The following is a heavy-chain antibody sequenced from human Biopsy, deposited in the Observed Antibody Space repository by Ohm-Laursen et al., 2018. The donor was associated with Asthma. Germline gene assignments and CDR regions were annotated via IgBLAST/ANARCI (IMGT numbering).Heavy chain of an antibody. J-gene: IGHJ6*02. CDR3: ARVDTIFGVVIPIYYYYGMDV. CDR1: GFTFSSYS. CDR2: ISSSSSYI. Sequence: GSLRLSCAASGFTFSSYSMNWVRQAPGKGLEWVSSISSSSSYIYYADSVKGRFTISRVNAKNSLYLQMNSLRAEDTAVYYCARVDTIFGVVIPIYYYYGMDVWGQGTTVTVSS. D-gene: IGHD3-3*01. V-gene: IGHV3-21*01.